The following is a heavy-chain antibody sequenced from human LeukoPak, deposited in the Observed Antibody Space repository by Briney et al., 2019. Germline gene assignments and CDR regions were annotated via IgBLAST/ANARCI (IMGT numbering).Heavy chain of an antibody. V-gene: IGHV4-4*02. CDR2: IYHSGST. J-gene: IGHJ2*01. CDR1: GGSISSSNW. D-gene: IGHD3-22*01. CDR3: ARKYYYEARYFDL. Sequence: SETLSLTCAVSGGSISSSNWWSWVRQPPRKGLEWIGEIYHSGSTNYNPSLKSRVTISVDKSKNQFSLKLSSVTAADTAVYYCARKYYYEARYFDLWGRGTLVTVSS.